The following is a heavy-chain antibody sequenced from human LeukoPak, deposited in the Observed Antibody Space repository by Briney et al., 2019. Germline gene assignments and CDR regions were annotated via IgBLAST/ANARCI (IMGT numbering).Heavy chain of an antibody. CDR1: GFTFSSYG. CDR3: ATHCSSTSCYETENPIDY. Sequence: PGGSLRLSCAASGFTFSSYGMHWVRQAPGKGLEWVAVIWYDGSNKYYADSVKGRFTISRDNSKNTLYLQMNSLRAEDTAVYYCATHCSSTSCYETENPIDYWGQGTLVTVSS. J-gene: IGHJ4*02. V-gene: IGHV3-33*01. CDR2: IWYDGSNK. D-gene: IGHD2-2*01.